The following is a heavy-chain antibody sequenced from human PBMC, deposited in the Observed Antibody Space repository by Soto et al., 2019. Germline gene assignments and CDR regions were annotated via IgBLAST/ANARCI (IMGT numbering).Heavy chain of an antibody. CDR3: ARGRYGDY. CDR1: GYGFTTYG. V-gene: IGHV1-18*01. J-gene: IGHJ4*02. CDR2: ISAHNGNT. D-gene: IGHD1-1*01. Sequence: QVHLVQSGAEVKKPGASVKVSCKGPGYGFTTYGITWVRQAPGQGLEWMAWISAHNGNTNYAQKLQGRVTVTRDTSTSTAYMELRSLRSDDTAVYYCARGRYGDYLGQGALVTVSS.